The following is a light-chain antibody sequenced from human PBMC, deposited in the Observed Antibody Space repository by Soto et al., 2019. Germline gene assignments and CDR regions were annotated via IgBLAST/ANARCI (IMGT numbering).Light chain of an antibody. CDR1: QSITSN. CDR3: HLYNIRPYT. CDR2: AAS. J-gene: IGKJ2*01. V-gene: IGKV3-15*01. Sequence: EIVMTQSPATLSVSPGERATLSCRASQSITSNLAWYQQKPGQAPRLLIYAASTRATGIPARFSASGSGTEFTLTIGSLQSDDYGVYYCHLYNIRPYTFGQGTKLEI.